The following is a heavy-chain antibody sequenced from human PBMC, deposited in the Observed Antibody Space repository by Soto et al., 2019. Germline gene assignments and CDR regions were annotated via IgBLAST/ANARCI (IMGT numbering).Heavy chain of an antibody. CDR2: IYYSGST. Sequence: SETLSLTCTVSGGSISSGDYYWSWFRQPPGKGLEWIGYIYYSGSTYYNPSLKSRVTISVDTSKNQLSLKLSSVTAADTAVYYCARDRAFGELLWGQGTLVTVSS. V-gene: IGHV4-30-4*01. D-gene: IGHD3-10*01. J-gene: IGHJ4*02. CDR1: GGSISSGDYY. CDR3: ARDRAFGELL.